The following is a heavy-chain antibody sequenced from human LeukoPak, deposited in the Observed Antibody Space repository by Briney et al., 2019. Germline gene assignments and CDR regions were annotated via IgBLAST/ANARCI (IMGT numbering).Heavy chain of an antibody. Sequence: GGSLRLSCAASGFTFSSYSMNWVRQAPGKGLEWVSSISSSSSYIYYADSVKGRFTISRDNAKNSLYLQMNSLRAEDTAVYHCARDSRVLLWFGELSPLDYWGQGTLVTVSS. V-gene: IGHV3-21*01. D-gene: IGHD3-10*01. CDR2: ISSSSSYI. CDR3: ARDSRVLLWFGELSPLDY. J-gene: IGHJ4*02. CDR1: GFTFSSYS.